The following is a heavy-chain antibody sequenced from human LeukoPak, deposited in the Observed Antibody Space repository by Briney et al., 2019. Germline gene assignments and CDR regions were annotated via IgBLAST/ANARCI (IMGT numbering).Heavy chain of an antibody. J-gene: IGHJ4*02. CDR2: MNPNSGNT. D-gene: IGHD5-18*01. Sequence: GASVKVSCKASGYTFTSYDINWVRQAIGQGLEWMGWMNPNSGNTNYAQKLQGRVTMTTDTSTSTAYMELRSLRSDDTAAYFCARDSETDMVIGGYWGQGTLVTVSS. V-gene: IGHV1-18*01. CDR3: ARDSETDMVIGGY. CDR1: GYTFTSYD.